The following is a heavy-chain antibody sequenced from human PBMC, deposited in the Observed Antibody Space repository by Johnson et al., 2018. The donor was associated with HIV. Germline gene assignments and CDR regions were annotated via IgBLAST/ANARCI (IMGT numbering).Heavy chain of an antibody. CDR2: ISSSGGRT. Sequence: VQLVESGGGLVQAGGSLRLSCSASGVSISRYAMNWVRQAPGKGLEWVSGISSSGGRTYYADPVKGRFTIARDDSKNTMFVQMNSLRVEDSAVYYCANLGDYSGLNGFEIWGQGTMVTVSS. CDR3: ANLGDYSGLNGFEI. CDR1: GVSISRYA. V-gene: IGHV3-23*04. J-gene: IGHJ3*02. D-gene: IGHD4/OR15-4a*01.